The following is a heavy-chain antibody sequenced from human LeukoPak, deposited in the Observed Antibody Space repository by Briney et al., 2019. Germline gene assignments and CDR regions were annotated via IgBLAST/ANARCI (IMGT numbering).Heavy chain of an antibody. Sequence: SVKVSCKASGGTFSSYAISWVRQAPGQGLEWMGGIIPIFGTANYAQKFQGRVTITADESTSTAYMELSSLRSEDTAVYYCASKGGITDAFDIWGQGTMATVSS. CDR1: GGTFSSYA. D-gene: IGHD2-15*01. CDR2: IIPIFGTA. J-gene: IGHJ3*02. CDR3: ASKGGITDAFDI. V-gene: IGHV1-69*13.